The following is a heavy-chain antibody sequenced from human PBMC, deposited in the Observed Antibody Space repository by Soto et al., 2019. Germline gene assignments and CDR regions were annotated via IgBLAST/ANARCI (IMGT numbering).Heavy chain of an antibody. Sequence: QVRLVQSGAEVKEPGDSVRVSCEASGYTFTAYHINWVRQAPGQGLEWMGWINPKFGDTGYAQDFQGRVSMTSDMSISTVYMELSRLTSDDTGIYYCARNMDYYYGRGSGNGHGVWGQGTTVTVFS. CDR1: GYTFTAYH. J-gene: IGHJ6*02. CDR3: ARNMDYYYGRGSGNGHGV. V-gene: IGHV1-2*02. CDR2: INPKFGDT. D-gene: IGHD3-10*02.